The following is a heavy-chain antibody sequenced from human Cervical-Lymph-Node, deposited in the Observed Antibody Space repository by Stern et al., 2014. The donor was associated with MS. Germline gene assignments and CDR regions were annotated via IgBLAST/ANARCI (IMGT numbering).Heavy chain of an antibody. CDR3: ARDRGDFGRLFDY. D-gene: IGHD3/OR15-3a*01. Sequence: QLVQSGPGLVKPSQTLSLTCTVSGGSMSSGSDYWTWILQHPGKGLEWIGYIHYTGSTYYNPSLVDRLTISVDTSKTQFSLRLSFVTAADTAVYYCARDRGDFGRLFDYWGQGILVTVSS. CDR2: IHYTGST. J-gene: IGHJ4*02. CDR1: GGSMSSGSDY. V-gene: IGHV4-31*02.